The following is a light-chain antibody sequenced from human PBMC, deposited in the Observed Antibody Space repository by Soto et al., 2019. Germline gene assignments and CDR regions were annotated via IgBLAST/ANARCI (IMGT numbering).Light chain of an antibody. Sequence: DIQMTQSPSSLSASVGDRVTITCRASQTITSYLNWFQQKPGKAPKLLIYAAISLQSGVPSRFSGSGSGTDFTLTVSSLQPEDFATYYCQQYNSYSLTFGQGTKVDIK. CDR3: QQYNSYSLT. CDR2: AAI. V-gene: IGKV1-39*01. CDR1: QTITSY. J-gene: IGKJ1*01.